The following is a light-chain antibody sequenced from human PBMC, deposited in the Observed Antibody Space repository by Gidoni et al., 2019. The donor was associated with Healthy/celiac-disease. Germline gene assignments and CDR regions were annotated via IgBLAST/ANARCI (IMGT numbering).Light chain of an antibody. J-gene: IGKJ4*01. CDR3: QQYGSSPLT. CDR2: GAS. Sequence: EIVLTQSPGTLSLSPGERATLSCRASQSVSSSYLAWYQQKPGQAPRLLVYGASSRATGIPDRCRGSGSGTDFTLTSSRLEPEEFAVYYCQQYGSSPLTFGGGTKVEIK. V-gene: IGKV3-20*01. CDR1: QSVSSSY.